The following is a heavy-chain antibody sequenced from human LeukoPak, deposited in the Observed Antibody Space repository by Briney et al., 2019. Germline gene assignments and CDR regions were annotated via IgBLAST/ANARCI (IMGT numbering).Heavy chain of an antibody. V-gene: IGHV3-30*18. CDR1: GFTFSSYG. D-gene: IGHD1-26*01. CDR2: ISYDGSNK. Sequence: GRSLRLSCAASGFTFSSYGMHWVRQAPGKGLEWVAVISYDGSNKYYADSVKGRFTISRDNSKNTLYPQMNSLRAEDTAVYYCAKNPGGSYSGTMDVWGQGTTVTVSS. J-gene: IGHJ6*02. CDR3: AKNPGGSYSGTMDV.